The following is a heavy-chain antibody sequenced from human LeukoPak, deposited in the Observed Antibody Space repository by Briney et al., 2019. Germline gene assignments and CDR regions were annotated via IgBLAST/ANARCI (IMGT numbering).Heavy chain of an antibody. D-gene: IGHD5-24*01. V-gene: IGHV1-8*01. CDR1: GGTFSSYD. Sequence: ASVKVSCKASGGTFSSYDINWVRQAPGQGLEWMGWMNPNSGNTGYAQKFQGRVTMTRNTSISTAYMELSSLRSEDTAVYYCARGKGRWLQLEFDYWGQGTLVTVSS. CDR3: ARGKGRWLQLEFDY. J-gene: IGHJ4*02. CDR2: MNPNSGNT.